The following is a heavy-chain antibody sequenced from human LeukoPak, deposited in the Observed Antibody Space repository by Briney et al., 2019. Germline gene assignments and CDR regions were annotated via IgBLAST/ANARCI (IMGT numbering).Heavy chain of an antibody. Sequence: WASVKVSCKASGYTFTGYYMHWVRQAPGQGLEWMGWINPNRGGTNYAQKFQGRVTMTRDTSISTAYMELSRLRSDDTAVYYCARAVGATSGFDYWGQGTLVTVSS. CDR3: ARAVGATSGFDY. CDR1: GYTFTGYY. J-gene: IGHJ4*02. V-gene: IGHV1-2*02. D-gene: IGHD1-26*01. CDR2: INPNRGGT.